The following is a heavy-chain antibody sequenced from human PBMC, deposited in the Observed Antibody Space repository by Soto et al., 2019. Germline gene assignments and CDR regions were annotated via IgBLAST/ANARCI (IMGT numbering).Heavy chain of an antibody. CDR1: GYTLTSYG. CDR3: ARAPRTIGAPGSLVY. V-gene: IGHV1-18*01. D-gene: IGHD6-13*01. J-gene: IGHJ4*02. Sequence: QVKLVQSGAEMKEPGASVKVSCKASGYTLTSYGISWVRQAPGQGLEWMGWISAYNGDTNYAQKLQGRVTMTTDTSTNTAYMELRSLKSDDTAVYYCARAPRTIGAPGSLVYWGQGTLVTVSS. CDR2: ISAYNGDT.